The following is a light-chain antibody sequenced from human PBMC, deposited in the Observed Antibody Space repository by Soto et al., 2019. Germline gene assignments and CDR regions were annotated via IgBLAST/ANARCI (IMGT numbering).Light chain of an antibody. V-gene: IGKV1-39*01. CDR3: QQSLSLPLT. J-gene: IGKJ4*01. CDR2: ATS. Sequence: DIQMTQSPSSLSASVGDRVTITCRASQSISNYLNWFQQKPGKAPKLLIYATSNLHGGVPSRFSGSGSGTDFSLTISSLQPEDFATYYCQQSLSLPLTFGGGTKVDIK. CDR1: QSISNY.